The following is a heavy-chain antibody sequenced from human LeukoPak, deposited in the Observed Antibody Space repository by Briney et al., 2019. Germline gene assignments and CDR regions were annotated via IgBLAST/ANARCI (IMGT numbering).Heavy chain of an antibody. CDR2: ISSSGSTI. CDR3: ASWPYSSSWYGHVY. Sequence: PGGSLRLSCAASGFTFSSYGMHWVRQAPGKGLEWVSYISSSGSTIYYADSVKGRFTISRDNAKNSLYLQMNSLRAEDTAVYYCASWPYSSSWYGHVYWVQGTLVTVSS. CDR1: GFTFSSYG. V-gene: IGHV3-48*04. D-gene: IGHD6-13*01. J-gene: IGHJ4*02.